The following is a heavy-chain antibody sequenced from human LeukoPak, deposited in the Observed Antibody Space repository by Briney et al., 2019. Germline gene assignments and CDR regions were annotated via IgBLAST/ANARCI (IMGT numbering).Heavy chain of an antibody. D-gene: IGHD1-26*01. Sequence: PGGSLRLSCAASGFTFSSYGMHWVRQAPGKGLEWVAVISYDGSNKYYADSVKGRFTISRDNSKNTLYLQMNSLGAEDTAVYYCASLGATGDYFDYWGQGTLVTVSS. J-gene: IGHJ4*02. V-gene: IGHV3-30*03. CDR1: GFTFSSYG. CDR3: ASLGATGDYFDY. CDR2: ISYDGSNK.